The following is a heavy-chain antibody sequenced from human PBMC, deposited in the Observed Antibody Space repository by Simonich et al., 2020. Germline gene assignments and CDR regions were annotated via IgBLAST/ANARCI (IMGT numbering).Heavy chain of an antibody. J-gene: IGHJ3*02. CDR2: ISANNGNT. CDR1: GYTFTSYG. CDR3: ARSTTGTTAFDI. V-gene: IGHV1-18*01. D-gene: IGHD1-1*01. Sequence: QVQLVQSGAEVKKPGASVKVSCKASGYTFTSYGISWVRKAPGQGLEGMGWISANNGNTNYAQKHQGRVTMTTDTSTSTAYMELRSLRSDDTAVYYCARSTTGTTAFDIWGQGTMVTVSS.